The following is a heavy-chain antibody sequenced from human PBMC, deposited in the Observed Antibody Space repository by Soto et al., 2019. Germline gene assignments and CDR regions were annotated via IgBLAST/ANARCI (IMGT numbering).Heavy chain of an antibody. Sequence: QVQLQESGPGLVKPSETLSLTCTVSGGSVSSGSYYWSWIRQPPGKGLEWIGYIYYSGSTNYNPSLKSRVTISVDTSKNQSSLKLSSVTAADTAVYYCARTVGTYYYDSSGYYAPPYYFDYWGQGTLVTVSS. V-gene: IGHV4-61*01. CDR3: ARTVGTYYYDSSGYYAPPYYFDY. J-gene: IGHJ4*02. D-gene: IGHD3-22*01. CDR1: GGSVSSGSYY. CDR2: IYYSGST.